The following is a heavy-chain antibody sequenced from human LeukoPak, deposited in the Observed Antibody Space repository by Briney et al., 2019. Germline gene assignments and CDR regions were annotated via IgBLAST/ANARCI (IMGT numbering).Heavy chain of an antibody. Sequence: GGSLRLSFTASGFTFGDYAMRWFRQAPGKGLEWVGFIRRKAWGGTTEYAASVEGRFTISRDDSKSIAYLQINRLKTEDTAVYYCTREEAAALTSYYYYYMDVCGKGTTVTVSS. CDR3: TREEAAALTSYYYYYMDV. V-gene: IGHV3-49*03. J-gene: IGHJ6*03. CDR2: IRRKAWGGTT. D-gene: IGHD6-13*01. CDR1: GFTFGDYA.